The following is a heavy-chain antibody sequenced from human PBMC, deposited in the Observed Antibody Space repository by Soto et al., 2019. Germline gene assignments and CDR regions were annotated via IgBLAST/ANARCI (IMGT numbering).Heavy chain of an antibody. CDR1: GFTFSSYG. CDR2: ISYDGSNK. Sequence: GGSLRLSCAASGFTFSSYGMHWVRQAPGKGLEWVAVISYDGSNKYYADSVKGRFTISRDNSKNTLYLQMNSLRAEDTAVYYCAKAQYGSGKYGWFDPWGQGTLVTVSS. V-gene: IGHV3-30*18. J-gene: IGHJ5*02. D-gene: IGHD3-10*01. CDR3: AKAQYGSGKYGWFDP.